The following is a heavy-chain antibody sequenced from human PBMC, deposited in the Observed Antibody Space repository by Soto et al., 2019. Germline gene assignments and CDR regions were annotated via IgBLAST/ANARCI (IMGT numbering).Heavy chain of an antibody. Sequence: QVQLQESGPGLVKPSGTLSLTCAVSGGSISSSNWWSWVRQPPGKGLEWIGEIYHGGRTNYNPSLKSRVTISVDKSKNQFSLKLSSVTAADTAVYYCAGWIQLQQYYYYSMDVWGQGTTVTVSS. J-gene: IGHJ6*02. CDR3: AGWIQLQQYYYYSMDV. CDR2: IYHGGRT. CDR1: GGSISSSNW. D-gene: IGHD5-18*01. V-gene: IGHV4-4*02.